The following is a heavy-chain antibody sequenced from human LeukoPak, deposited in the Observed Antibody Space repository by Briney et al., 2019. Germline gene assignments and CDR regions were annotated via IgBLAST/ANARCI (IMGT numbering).Heavy chain of an antibody. J-gene: IGHJ4*02. Sequence: GASVKVSCKASGYTFTGYYMHWVRQAPGQGLEWMGRINPNSGGTNYAQKFQGRVTMTRDTSISTAYMELSRLRSDDTAVYYCAREYSSSGGRFDYWGQGTLVTVSS. V-gene: IGHV1-2*06. CDR1: GYTFTGYY. CDR3: AREYSSSGGRFDY. D-gene: IGHD6-6*01. CDR2: INPNSGGT.